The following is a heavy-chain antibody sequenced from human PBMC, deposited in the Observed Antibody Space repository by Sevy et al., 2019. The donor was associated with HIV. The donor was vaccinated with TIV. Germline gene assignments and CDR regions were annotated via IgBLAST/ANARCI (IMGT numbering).Heavy chain of an antibody. J-gene: IGHJ4*02. CDR3: ARHREYSSSSGLYY. D-gene: IGHD6-6*01. V-gene: IGHV5-10-1*01. Sequence: GESLKISCKGSGYSFTSYWISWVRQMPGKGLEWMGRIDPSDSYTNYSPSFQGHVTISADKSIGTAYLQWGSLKASDTARYYCARHREYSSSSGLYYWGQGTLVTVSS. CDR1: GYSFTSYW. CDR2: IDPSDSYT.